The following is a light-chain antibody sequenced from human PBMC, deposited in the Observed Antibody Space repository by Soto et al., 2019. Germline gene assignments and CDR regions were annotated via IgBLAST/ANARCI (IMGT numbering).Light chain of an antibody. CDR3: AVWDESLNGYV. V-gene: IGLV1-44*01. CDR1: NSNIGTNT. J-gene: IGLJ1*01. CDR2: YTY. Sequence: QSVLTQPPSASGTPGQRVTISCSGSNSNIGTNTVNWFQQLPGSAPKLLIYYTYQRPSGVPDRFSGSRSGTSASLAISGLQSEDEGDYYCAVWDESLNGYVFGTGTKLTV.